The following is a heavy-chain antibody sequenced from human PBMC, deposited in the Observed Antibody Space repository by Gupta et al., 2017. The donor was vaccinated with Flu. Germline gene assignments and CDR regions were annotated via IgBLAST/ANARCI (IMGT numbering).Heavy chain of an antibody. J-gene: IGHJ4*02. Sequence: EVQLLESGGGLVQPGGSLRLSCAASGFTFSSYAMSWVRQAPGKGLEWVAAISGSGGSTYYADSVKGRFTISRDNFKNTRYLQMNSLRAEETAVDYCAKGYCSSTSCYPYYFDYWGQGTLVTVSS. D-gene: IGHD2-2*01. V-gene: IGHV3-23*01. CDR1: GFTFSSYA. CDR2: ISGSGGST. CDR3: AKGYCSSTSCYPYYFDY.